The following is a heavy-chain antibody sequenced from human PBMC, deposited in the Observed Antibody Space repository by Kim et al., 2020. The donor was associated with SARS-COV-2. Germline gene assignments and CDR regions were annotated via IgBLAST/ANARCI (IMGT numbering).Heavy chain of an antibody. D-gene: IGHD1-1*01. V-gene: IGHV4-39*01. J-gene: IGHJ4*02. CDR1: GASISGSGYY. Sequence: SETLSLTCTVSGASISGSGYYWGWIRQPPGKGLVWIGSVYYTGSTYSNPSLQSRVTISVDTSKNQFSLKLSSVTAADTAVYYCARPFRGTSILFLGLFPFDYWGQGTLVTVSS. CDR3: ARPFRGTSILFLGLFPFDY. CDR2: VYYTGST.